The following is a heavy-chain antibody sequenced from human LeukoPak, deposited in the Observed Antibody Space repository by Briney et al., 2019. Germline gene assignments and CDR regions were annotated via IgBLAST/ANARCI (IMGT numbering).Heavy chain of an antibody. V-gene: IGHV3-74*01. CDR3: ARVHYDSSGYYYGTYYFDY. D-gene: IGHD3-22*01. J-gene: IGHJ4*02. CDR2: INSEGTST. Sequence: GGSLRLSCAASGFTFSSYWMHWVRQAPGKGLVWVSRINSEGTSTSYADSVKGPFTISRDNAKNSLYLQMNSLRAEDTAVYYCARVHYDSSGYYYGTYYFDYRGQGTLVTVSS. CDR1: GFTFSSYW.